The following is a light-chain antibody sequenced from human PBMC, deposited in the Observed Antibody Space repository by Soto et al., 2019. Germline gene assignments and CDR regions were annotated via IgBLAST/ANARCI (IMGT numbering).Light chain of an antibody. Sequence: QSVLTQPASVSGSPGQSITISCTGTSSDVGGYNYVSWYQQHPGKAPKLMIYEVSNRSSGVSNRFSGSKSGNTASLTISGLQALDEAAYYCTSYTTIRIYVLGSGTKVTV. CDR2: EVS. CDR1: SSDVGGYNY. CDR3: TSYTTIRIYV. V-gene: IGLV2-14*03. J-gene: IGLJ1*01.